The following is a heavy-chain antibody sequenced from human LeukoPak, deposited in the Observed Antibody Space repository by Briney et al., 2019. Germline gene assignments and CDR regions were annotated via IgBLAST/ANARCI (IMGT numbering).Heavy chain of an antibody. CDR2: IYSGGST. J-gene: IGHJ4*02. CDR1: GFTVSSNH. V-gene: IGHV3-53*01. CDR3: AGSAYTYGTPYYFDF. D-gene: IGHD5-18*01. Sequence: GGSLRLSCAASGFTVSSNHMSWVRQAPVKGLEWVSVIYSGGSTYYADSVKGRFTISRDNSKNTLYLQMNSLRAEDTAVYYCAGSAYTYGTPYYFDFWGQGTLVTVSS.